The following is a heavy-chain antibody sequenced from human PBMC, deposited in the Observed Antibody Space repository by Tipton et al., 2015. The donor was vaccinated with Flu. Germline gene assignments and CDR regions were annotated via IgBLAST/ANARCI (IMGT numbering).Heavy chain of an antibody. CDR2: ISSSSSTI. V-gene: IGHV3-48*04. CDR3: ARASRGDDFWSGYSDAFDI. J-gene: IGHJ3*02. CDR1: GFTFSSYS. Sequence: SLRLSCAASGFTFSSYSMNWVRQAPGKGLEWVSSISSSSSTIYYADSVKGRFTISRDNAKNSLYLQMNSLRAEDTAVYYCARASRGDDFWSGYSDAFDIWGQGTMVTVSS. D-gene: IGHD3-3*01.